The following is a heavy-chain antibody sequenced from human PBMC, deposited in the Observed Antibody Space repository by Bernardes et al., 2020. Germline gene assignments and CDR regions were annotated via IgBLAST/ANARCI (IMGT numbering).Heavy chain of an antibody. CDR2: IYYSGST. J-gene: IGHJ5*02. CDR1: GGSISTYY. D-gene: IGHD3-10*01. V-gene: IGHV4-59*01. CDR3: ARGSRSWFDP. Sequence: SETLSLTCTVSGGSISTYYWNWIRQPPGKGLEWVGQIYYSGSTNYNPSLKSRVTISVDTSKKRLSLKLSSVTAADTAVYYCARGSRSWFDPWGQGTLVTVSS.